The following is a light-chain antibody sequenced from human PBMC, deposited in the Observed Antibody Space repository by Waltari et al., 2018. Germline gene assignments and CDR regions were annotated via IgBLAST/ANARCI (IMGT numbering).Light chain of an antibody. V-gene: IGKV3-11*01. J-gene: IGKJ4*01. CDR2: DTS. Sequence: EIVLTQSPATLSLSPGERATLSCRASQSVNWYLAWYPQRPGQAPRLLIYDTSNRATGIPARFSCSGSETDFTLTISSLEPEDSAVYYCQQRRNWPLTFGGGTKVEIK. CDR1: QSVNWY. CDR3: QQRRNWPLT.